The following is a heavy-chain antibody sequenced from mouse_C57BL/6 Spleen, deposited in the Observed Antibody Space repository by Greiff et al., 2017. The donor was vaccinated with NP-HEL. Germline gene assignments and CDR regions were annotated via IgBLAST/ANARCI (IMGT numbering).Heavy chain of an antibody. V-gene: IGHV14-4*01. CDR2: IDPENGDT. CDR3: TYYYGSSQYYFDY. Sequence: VQLQQSGAELVRPGASVKLSCTASGFNIKDDYMHWVKQRPEQGLEWIGWIDPENGDTEYASKFQGKATITADTSSNTAYLQLSSLTSEDTAVYYCTYYYGSSQYYFDYWGQGTTLTVSS. D-gene: IGHD1-1*01. CDR1: GFNIKDDY. J-gene: IGHJ2*01.